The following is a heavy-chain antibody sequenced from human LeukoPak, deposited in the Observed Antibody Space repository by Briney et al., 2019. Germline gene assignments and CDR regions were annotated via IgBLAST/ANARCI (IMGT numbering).Heavy chain of an antibody. CDR3: ARDRGQTGYYWSYYYYMDV. V-gene: IGHV3-48*01. CDR1: GFTFSSYW. Sequence: GGSLRLSCAASGFTFSSYWMTWVRQAPGKGLEWVSYISGGSSTMYYADSVKGRFTISRDNAKNSLYLQMNSLRAEDTAVYYCARDRGQTGYYWSYYYYMDVWGIGTTVTVSS. J-gene: IGHJ6*03. D-gene: IGHD3-9*01. CDR2: ISGGSSTM.